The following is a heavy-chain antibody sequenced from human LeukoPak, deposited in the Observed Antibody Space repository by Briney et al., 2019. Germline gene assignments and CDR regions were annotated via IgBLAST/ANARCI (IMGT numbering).Heavy chain of an antibody. CDR1: GFTFSSYG. CDR2: TSYDGSKK. CDR3: AKDRSSSGYWYFDL. D-gene: IGHD6-6*01. Sequence: GRSLRLSCAASGFTFSSYGMHWVRQAPGKGLEWVAGTSYDGSKKYYADSVKGRFTISRDNSKNTLYLQMNSLRAEDTAVYYCAKDRSSSGYWYFDLWGRGTLVTVSS. V-gene: IGHV3-30*18. J-gene: IGHJ2*01.